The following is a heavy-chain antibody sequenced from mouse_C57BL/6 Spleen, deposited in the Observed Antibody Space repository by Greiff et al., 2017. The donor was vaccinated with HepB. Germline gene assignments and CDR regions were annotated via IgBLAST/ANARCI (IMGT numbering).Heavy chain of an antibody. Sequence: VKLMESGPELVKPGASVKISCKASGYAFSSSWMNWVKQRPGKGLEWIGRIYPGDGDTNYNGKFKGKATLTADKSSSTAYMQLSSLTSEDSAVYFCARIEREDYYGSSSYWGQGTTLTVSS. CDR2: IYPGDGDT. D-gene: IGHD1-1*01. J-gene: IGHJ2*01. CDR1: GYAFSSSW. V-gene: IGHV1-82*01. CDR3: ARIEREDYYGSSSY.